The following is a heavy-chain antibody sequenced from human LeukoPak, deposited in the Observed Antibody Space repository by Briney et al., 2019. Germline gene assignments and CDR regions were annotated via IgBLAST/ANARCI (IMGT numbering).Heavy chain of an antibody. V-gene: IGHV3-74*01. CDR1: EFTFSNYW. Sequence: TGGSLRLSCAASEFTFSNYWMHWVRQAPGKGLVWVSRINSDGSSTSYADSVKGRFTISRDNAKNTLYLQMNSLRGEDTAVYYCARVSRYANDYWGQGTLVTVSS. CDR2: INSDGSST. D-gene: IGHD2-2*01. CDR3: ARVSRYANDY. J-gene: IGHJ4*02.